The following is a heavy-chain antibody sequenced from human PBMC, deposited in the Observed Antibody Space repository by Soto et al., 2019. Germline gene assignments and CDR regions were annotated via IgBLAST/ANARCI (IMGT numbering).Heavy chain of an antibody. Sequence: SDTLSLTCAVSGGSISIPNFYWSWIRQHPGKGLEWIGHIYYNGTTYYNPTLKSRVSISVDTSKNQFSLKLSSVTAADTAVYYCARGRVVVVVAAYFQHWGQGTLVTVSS. CDR2: IYYNGTT. V-gene: IGHV4-31*11. J-gene: IGHJ1*01. CDR3: ARGRVVVVVAAYFQH. CDR1: GGSISIPNFY. D-gene: IGHD2-15*01.